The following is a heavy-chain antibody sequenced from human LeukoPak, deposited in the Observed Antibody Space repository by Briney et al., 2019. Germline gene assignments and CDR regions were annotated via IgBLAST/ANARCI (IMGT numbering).Heavy chain of an antibody. V-gene: IGHV3-9*01. CDR3: ARGGGIVGASNRYYYYYMDV. J-gene: IGHJ6*03. Sequence: GGSLRLSCAASGFTFGDYAMHWVRQAPGKGLEWVSGISWNSGFIGYADSVKGRFTISRDNAKNSLYLQINNLRAGDTALYYCARGGGIVGASNRYYYYYMDVWGKGTTVTVSS. CDR2: ISWNSGFI. D-gene: IGHD1-26*01. CDR1: GFTFGDYA.